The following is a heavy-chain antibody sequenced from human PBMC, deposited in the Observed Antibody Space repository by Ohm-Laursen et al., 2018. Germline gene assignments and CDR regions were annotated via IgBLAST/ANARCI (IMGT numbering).Heavy chain of an antibody. CDR1: GYNFIGYY. V-gene: IGHV1-2*02. CDR3: AREAVGARFDP. CDR2: IKPHMGGT. D-gene: IGHD1-26*01. Sequence: VSSVKVSCKASGYNFIGYYLHWVRQAPGQRLEWMGWIKPHMGGTKYAQKFQGRVSMTRDTSISTAYMELNRLTSDDTAVYYCAREAVGARFDPWGQGTLVTVSS. J-gene: IGHJ5*02.